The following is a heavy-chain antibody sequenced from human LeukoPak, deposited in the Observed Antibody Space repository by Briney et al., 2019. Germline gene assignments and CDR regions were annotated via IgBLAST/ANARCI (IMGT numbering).Heavy chain of an antibody. Sequence: GESLKISCKGSGYSFSSYWIGWVRQMPGKGLEWMGIIYPGDSDTRYSPSFQGQVTISADKSVSTAYLQWSSPKASDTPMYYCARRGWELLHFDYWGQGTLVTVSS. CDR2: IYPGDSDT. J-gene: IGHJ4*02. CDR1: GYSFSSYW. CDR3: ARRGWELLHFDY. V-gene: IGHV5-51*01. D-gene: IGHD1-26*01.